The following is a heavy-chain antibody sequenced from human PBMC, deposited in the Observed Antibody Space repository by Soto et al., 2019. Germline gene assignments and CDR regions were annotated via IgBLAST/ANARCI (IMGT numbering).Heavy chain of an antibody. CDR3: ASDFRYCSGGSCYTGIYYYFDMDV. CDR2: IKEDGSEK. D-gene: IGHD2-15*01. J-gene: IGHJ6*02. V-gene: IGHV3-7*03. CDR1: GFTFSSYW. Sequence: GGSLRLSCAASGFTFSSYWMSWVRQAPGKGLEWVANIKEDGSEKNYVDSVKGRFTISRDNAQNSLYLQMNSLRAEDTAVYYCASDFRYCSGGSCYTGIYYYFDMDVWGQGTTVTVSS.